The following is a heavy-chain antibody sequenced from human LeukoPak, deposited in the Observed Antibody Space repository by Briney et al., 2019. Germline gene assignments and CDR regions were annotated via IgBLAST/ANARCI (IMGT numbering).Heavy chain of an antibody. CDR1: GYTFTNDD. D-gene: IGHD5-12*01. V-gene: IGHV1-8*01. J-gene: IGHJ5*02. CDR3: ARAAVATRRGSWFDP. Sequence: ASVKVSCKASGYTFTNDDINWVRQATGQGLEWMGWMNPNSGNTGYAQKFQGRVTMTRNTSINTAYMELSSLRSEDTAVYYCARAAVATRRGSWFDPWGQGTLVIVSS. CDR2: MNPNSGNT.